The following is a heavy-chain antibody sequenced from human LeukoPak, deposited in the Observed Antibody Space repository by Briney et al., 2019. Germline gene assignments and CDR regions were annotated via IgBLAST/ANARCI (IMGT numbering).Heavy chain of an antibody. Sequence: SETLSPTCTVSSGSVSSGDYYWSWIRQPPGKGLEWIGYIYYSGSTYYNPSLKSRLSISVDTSKNQFSLKLSSVTASDTAVYYCARGPNIVVVVAATQGAYYYYMDVWGKGTTVTVSS. J-gene: IGHJ6*03. CDR3: ARGPNIVVVVAATQGAYYYYMDV. CDR1: SGSVSSGDYY. V-gene: IGHV4-30-4*08. CDR2: IYYSGST. D-gene: IGHD2-15*01.